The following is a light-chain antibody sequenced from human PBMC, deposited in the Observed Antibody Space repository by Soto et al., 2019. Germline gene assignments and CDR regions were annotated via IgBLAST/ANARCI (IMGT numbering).Light chain of an antibody. V-gene: IGKV1-5*03. CDR2: KAS. CDR3: QQYYSYPWT. CDR1: QSITSW. J-gene: IGKJ1*01. Sequence: DIQMTQSPSTLSASVGDGVTISCRASQSITSWLAWYQQKPGKAPKLLIYKASSLGSGVPSRFSGSGSGTEFTLTISSLQPEDFASYHCQQYYSYPWTFGQGTKVEIK.